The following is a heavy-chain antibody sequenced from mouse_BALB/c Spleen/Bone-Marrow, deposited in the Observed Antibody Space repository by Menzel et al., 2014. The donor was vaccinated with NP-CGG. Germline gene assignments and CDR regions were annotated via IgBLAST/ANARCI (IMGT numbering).Heavy chain of an antibody. CDR1: GFTFSSYT. CDR2: ISSGGSYT. Sequence: EVKLVESGGGLVKPGGSLKLSCAASGFTFSSYTMPWVRQTPEKRLEWVATISSGGSYTYYPDNVKGRFTISRDNAKNTLYLQMSSLKSEDTAMYYCTRSYYRYDEEAWFAYWGQGTLVTVSA. J-gene: IGHJ3*01. D-gene: IGHD2-14*01. V-gene: IGHV5-6-4*01. CDR3: TRSYYRYDEEAWFAY.